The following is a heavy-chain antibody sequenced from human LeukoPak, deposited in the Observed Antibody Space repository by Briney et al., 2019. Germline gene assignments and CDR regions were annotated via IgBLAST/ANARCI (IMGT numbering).Heavy chain of an antibody. CDR1: GYTLIDYY. Sequence: ASVTVSCEASGYTLIDYYIYWVRQAPGQGLEWLGWLNPHSGGTNYAQKFQGRVTLTSDTSISTAYMELTPLTSDDTAIYYCARGLRIINGLDVWGQGTTVIVSS. D-gene: IGHD3-10*01. V-gene: IGHV1-2*02. CDR2: LNPHSGGT. CDR3: ARGLRIINGLDV. J-gene: IGHJ6*02.